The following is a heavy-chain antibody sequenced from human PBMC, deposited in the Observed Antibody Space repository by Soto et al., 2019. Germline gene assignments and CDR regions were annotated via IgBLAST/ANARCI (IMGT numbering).Heavy chain of an antibody. J-gene: IGHJ6*02. CDR3: HLTPDPYYYYYGMDV. D-gene: IGHD4-17*01. CDR2: MNPNSGNT. V-gene: IGHV1-8*01. Sequence: QVQLVQSGAEVKKPGASVKVSCKASGYTFTSYEINWVRQATGQGLEWMGWMNPNSGNTGYAQKFQGRVTMTRNTYISTAYMELSSLRSEDTAVYYCHLTPDPYYYYYGMDVWGQVTTVTVSS. CDR1: GYTFTSYE.